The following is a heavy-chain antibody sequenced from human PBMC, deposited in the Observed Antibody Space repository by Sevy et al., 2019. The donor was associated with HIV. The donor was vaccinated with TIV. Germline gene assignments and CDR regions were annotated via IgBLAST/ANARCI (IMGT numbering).Heavy chain of an antibody. CDR2: VFHSGIT. CDR1: GYSITSGYY. D-gene: IGHD4-17*01. CDR3: ARDKGGMTTPNWFDP. V-gene: IGHV4-38-2*02. Sequence: SETLSLTCSVSGYSITSGYYWGWIRQAPGKGLEWIGSVFHSGITYYNPSLKSRVIISVDTSKNQFSLNLTSVTAADTAVYYCARDKGGMTTPNWFDPWDQGTLVTVSS. J-gene: IGHJ5*02.